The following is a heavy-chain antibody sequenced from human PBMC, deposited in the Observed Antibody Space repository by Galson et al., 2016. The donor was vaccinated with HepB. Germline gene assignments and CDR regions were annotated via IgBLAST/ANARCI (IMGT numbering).Heavy chain of an antibody. Sequence: SVKVSCKASGYMFTGYYMHWVRQAPGQGLEWMGWINPNSGGRNYAQKFQGRVTMTRDTSISTAYMELSRLRSDDTAVYYCARPPLTWYWYFDLWGRGTLVTVSS. V-gene: IGHV1-2*02. J-gene: IGHJ2*01. CDR2: INPNSGGR. CDR1: GYMFTGYY. CDR3: ARPPLTWYWYFDL.